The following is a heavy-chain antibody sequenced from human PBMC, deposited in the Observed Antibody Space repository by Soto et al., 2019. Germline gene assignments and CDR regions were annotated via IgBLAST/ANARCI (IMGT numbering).Heavy chain of an antibody. CDR2: ISYSGSA. Sequence: QVQLQESGPGLVEPSETLSLTCTVSGGSISSYYWSWIRQPPGKGLEYIGYISYSGSANYNPSLTSRVTISVDTSKNQFSLKLSSVTAADTAVYYCARASAISLGHFDYWGQGTLVTVSS. D-gene: IGHD1-26*01. CDR3: ARASAISLGHFDY. V-gene: IGHV4-59*01. J-gene: IGHJ4*02. CDR1: GGSISSYY.